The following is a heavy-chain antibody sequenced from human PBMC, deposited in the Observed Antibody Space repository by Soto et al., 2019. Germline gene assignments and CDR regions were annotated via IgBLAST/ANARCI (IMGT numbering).Heavy chain of an antibody. V-gene: IGHV1-2*04. J-gene: IGHJ4*02. D-gene: IGHD6-19*01. CDR2: INPNSGGT. CDR1: GYTFTGYY. Sequence: ASVKVSCKASGYTFTGYYMHWVRQAPGQGLEWMGWINPNSGGTNYAQKFQGWVTMTRDTSMSTAYMELSRLISDDTAVYYCAREYSSGRRFDYWGQRILVTVYS. CDR3: AREYSSGRRFDY.